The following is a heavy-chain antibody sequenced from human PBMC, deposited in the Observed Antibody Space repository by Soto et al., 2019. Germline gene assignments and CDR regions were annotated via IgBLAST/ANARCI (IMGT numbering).Heavy chain of an antibody. J-gene: IGHJ4*02. CDR3: ARGGRSGYSSGWPLLYFDY. D-gene: IGHD6-19*01. V-gene: IGHV4-59*12. Sequence: SETLSLTCTVSGGSIISYYWSWIRQPPGKGLEWIGYIYYSGSTNYNPSLKSRVTISVDTSKNQFSLKLSSVTAADTAVYYCARGGRSGYSSGWPLLYFDYWGQGTLVTVSS. CDR1: GGSIISYY. CDR2: IYYSGST.